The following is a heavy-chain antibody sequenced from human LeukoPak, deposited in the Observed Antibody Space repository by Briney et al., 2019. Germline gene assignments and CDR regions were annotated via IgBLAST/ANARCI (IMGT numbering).Heavy chain of an antibody. D-gene: IGHD6-6*01. CDR3: ARGLQYSSSWWDY. Sequence: PSETLSLTCTVSGGSISSYYWSWIRQPPGKGLEWIGYIYYSGSTNYNPSLKSRVTISVDTSKNQFSLKLSSVTAADTAVYYCARGLQYSSSWWDYWGQGTLVTVSS. CDR1: GGSISSYY. CDR2: IYYSGST. V-gene: IGHV4-59*01. J-gene: IGHJ4*02.